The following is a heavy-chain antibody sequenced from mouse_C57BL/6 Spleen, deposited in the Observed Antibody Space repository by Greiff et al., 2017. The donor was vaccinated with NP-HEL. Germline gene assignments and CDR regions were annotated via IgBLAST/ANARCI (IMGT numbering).Heavy chain of an antibody. D-gene: IGHD3-2*02. CDR1: GYAFSSSW. Sequence: QVQLQQSGPELVKPGASVKISCKASGYAFSSSWMNWVKQRPGKGLEWIGRIYPGDGDTNYNGKFKGKATLTADKSSSTAYMQLSSLTSEDSAVFSWARERAQGYFDDWGKGTTLTVSS. J-gene: IGHJ2*01. CDR2: IYPGDGDT. V-gene: IGHV1-82*01. CDR3: ARERAQGYFDD.